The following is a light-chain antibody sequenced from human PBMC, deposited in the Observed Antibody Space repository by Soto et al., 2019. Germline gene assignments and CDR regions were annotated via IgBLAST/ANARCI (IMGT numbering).Light chain of an antibody. Sequence: QAVVTQPPSASGTPGQRVTISCSGSSSNIGSNTVNWYQQLPGTAPKLIIYSNNQRPSGVPDRFSGSKSGTSASLAISGLQSEDEADYYCAAWDDSLNGHVVFGGGTKVTVL. CDR1: SSNIGSNT. V-gene: IGLV1-44*01. CDR3: AAWDDSLNGHVV. CDR2: SNN. J-gene: IGLJ2*01.